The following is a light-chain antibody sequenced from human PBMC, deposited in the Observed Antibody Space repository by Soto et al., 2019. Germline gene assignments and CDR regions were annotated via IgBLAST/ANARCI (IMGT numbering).Light chain of an antibody. J-gene: IGKJ2*01. CDR1: QSIDSY. CDR3: QQSYSTPYT. CDR2: AAS. Sequence: DLQITQSPSSLSASVGDTVTITCRASQSIDSYLNWYQQKPGKAPKLLIYAASSLQSGVPSRFSGSGSGTDFTLTISSLQPEDFATYYCQQSYSTPYTFGQGTKLEIK. V-gene: IGKV1-39*01.